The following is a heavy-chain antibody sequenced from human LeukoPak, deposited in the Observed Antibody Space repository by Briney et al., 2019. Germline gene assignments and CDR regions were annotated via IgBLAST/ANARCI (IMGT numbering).Heavy chain of an antibody. Sequence: PGGSLRLSCAASGFTFDDYAMHWVRQAPGKGLEWVSLISWDGGSTYYADSVKGRFTISRDNSKNSLYLQMNSLRAEDTALYYCAKVGNYYDSSGYLDYWGQGTLVTVSS. V-gene: IGHV3-43D*03. CDR3: AKVGNYYDSSGYLDY. CDR1: GFTFDDYA. D-gene: IGHD3-22*01. J-gene: IGHJ4*02. CDR2: ISWDGGST.